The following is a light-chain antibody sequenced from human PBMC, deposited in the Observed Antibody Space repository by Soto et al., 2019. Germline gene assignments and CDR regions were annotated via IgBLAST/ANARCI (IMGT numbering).Light chain of an antibody. J-gene: IGKJ4*01. CDR3: QQVNSFPPFT. Sequence: DIPLTQSPSFLSASVGDRVTITCRASQDISSSLAWYQQKPGKAPKILMYAASSLESWVPSRFSGSGSGTEFTLTISSLQPDDFATYYCQQVNSFPPFTFGGGTTVDIK. V-gene: IGKV1-9*01. CDR2: AAS. CDR1: QDISSS.